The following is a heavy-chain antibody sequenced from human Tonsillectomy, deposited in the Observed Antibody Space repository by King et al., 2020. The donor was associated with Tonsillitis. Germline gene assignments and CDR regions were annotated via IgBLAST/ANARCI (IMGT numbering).Heavy chain of an antibody. CDR2: CGGNSGST. CDR1: GFTFSSYA. Sequence: VQLVESGGGLVQPGGSLRLSCAASGFTFSSYAMSWVRQAPGKGLEWVSTCGGNSGSTYYADSVKGRFTISRDNSKNTLYLQMDSLRAEDTALYYCAKVAGQQLGGFTGFDYWGQGTLVTVSS. J-gene: IGHJ4*02. CDR3: AKVAGQQLGGFTGFDY. D-gene: IGHD6-13*01. V-gene: IGHV3-23*04.